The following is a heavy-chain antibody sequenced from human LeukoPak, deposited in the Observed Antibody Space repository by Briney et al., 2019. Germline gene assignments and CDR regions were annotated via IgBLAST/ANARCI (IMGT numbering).Heavy chain of an antibody. CDR1: GGSFSGYY. J-gene: IGHJ3*02. Sequence: SETLSLTCAVYGGSFSGYYWSWIRQPPGKGLEWIGEINHSGSTNYNPSLKSRVTISVDTSKNQFPLKLSSVTAADTAVYYCARPDYDILTGTLDAFDIWGQGTMVTVSS. D-gene: IGHD3-9*01. CDR2: INHSGST. V-gene: IGHV4-34*01. CDR3: ARPDYDILTGTLDAFDI.